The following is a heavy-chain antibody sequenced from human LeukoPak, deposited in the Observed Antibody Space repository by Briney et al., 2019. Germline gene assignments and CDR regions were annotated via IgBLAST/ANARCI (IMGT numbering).Heavy chain of an antibody. J-gene: IGHJ4*02. V-gene: IGHV1-18*01. CDR2: ISAYNGNT. CDR1: GYTFTSYG. CDR3: ARGGRYCSSTSCYTEFDY. D-gene: IGHD2-2*02. Sequence: ASVKVSCKASGYTFTSYGISWVRQAPGQGLEWMGWISAYNGNTNYAQKLQGRVTMTTDTSTSTAYMELRSLRSDDTAVYYCARGGRYCSSTSCYTEFDYWGQGTLVIVSS.